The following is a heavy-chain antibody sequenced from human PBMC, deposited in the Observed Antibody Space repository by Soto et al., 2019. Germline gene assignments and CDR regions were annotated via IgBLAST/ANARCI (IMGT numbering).Heavy chain of an antibody. CDR3: AREDERWLPLRY. Sequence: ASVKVSCKASGYTFPNYNMNWVRQAPGQGLEWMGWISGHSDDTNYAQRLQGRLTMTKDTSTNTAHMELRSLTSDDTAMYYCAREDERWLPLRYWGQGTLVTVSS. CDR2: ISGHSDDT. V-gene: IGHV1-18*01. D-gene: IGHD5-12*01. J-gene: IGHJ4*02. CDR1: GYTFPNYN.